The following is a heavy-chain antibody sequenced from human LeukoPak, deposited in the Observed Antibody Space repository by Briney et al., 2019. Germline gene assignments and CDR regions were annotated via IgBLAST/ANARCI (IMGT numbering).Heavy chain of an antibody. CDR3: ARHTSGTMYSY. Sequence: SETLSLTCTVFGGSIRSDTSYWVWIRQPPGKGLEWIGTISNGGSTFYNPSLKSRVTISVDTSKNQLSLKLYSVTATDTSVYYCARHTSGTMYSYWGQGSLVTVSS. J-gene: IGHJ4*02. D-gene: IGHD1-7*01. V-gene: IGHV4-39*01. CDR2: ISNGGST. CDR1: GGSIRSDTSY.